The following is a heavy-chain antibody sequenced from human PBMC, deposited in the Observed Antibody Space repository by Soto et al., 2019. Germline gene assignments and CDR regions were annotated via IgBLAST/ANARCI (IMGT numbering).Heavy chain of an antibody. CDR3: ARDYDSSGYPDPSYYYGMDV. CDR2: IYYSGST. CDR1: GGSISSGGYY. Sequence: PSETLSLTCTVSGGSISSGGYYWSWIRQHPGKGLEWIGYIYYSGSTYYNPSLKSRVTISVDTSKNQFSLKLSSVTAADTAVYYCARDYDSSGYPDPSYYYGMDVWGQGTTVTVS. V-gene: IGHV4-31*03. J-gene: IGHJ6*02. D-gene: IGHD3-22*01.